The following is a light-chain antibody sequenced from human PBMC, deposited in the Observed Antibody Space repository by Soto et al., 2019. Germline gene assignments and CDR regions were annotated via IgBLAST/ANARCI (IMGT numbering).Light chain of an antibody. CDR3: QQGYSFPLT. Sequence: EIQMTQSPSSVSESVGDRVTSTCRASQGISTWLAWYQQKPGKAPKSLIYPASTLHSGVPSRFSGSGSGTDFTLTISSLQPEDFATYYYQQGYSFPLTFGGGTKVEIK. V-gene: IGKV1-12*01. CDR2: PAS. CDR1: QGISTW. J-gene: IGKJ4*01.